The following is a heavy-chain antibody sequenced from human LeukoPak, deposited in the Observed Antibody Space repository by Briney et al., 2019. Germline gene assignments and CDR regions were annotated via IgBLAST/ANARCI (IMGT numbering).Heavy chain of an antibody. J-gene: IGHJ6*03. D-gene: IGHD5-24*01. Sequence: GGSLRLSCAASGFTFSTFAMIWVRQPPGKGLEWVSSIFPSGGEIHYADSVRGRFTISRDNSKSTLSLQMNSLRAEDTAIYYCARDRDGYNFVGRPISYYYMDVWGKGATVTISS. CDR2: IFPSGGEI. CDR3: ARDRDGYNFVGRPISYYYMDV. V-gene: IGHV3-23*01. CDR1: GFTFSTFA.